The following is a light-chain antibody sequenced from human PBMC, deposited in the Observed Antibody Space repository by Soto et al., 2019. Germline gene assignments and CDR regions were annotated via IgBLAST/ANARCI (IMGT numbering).Light chain of an antibody. V-gene: IGKV1-5*01. J-gene: IGKJ4*01. Sequence: DIQMTQSPATLSPSLGDRATITCRASQSVSFYLAWYQQKTRKAPKLLIYDATSLENGVPSRFSGSGYGTEFTLSISSLEPDDYAIFFCYQYHDYTQVTFGLGTKVEMK. CDR2: DAT. CDR3: YQYHDYTQVT. CDR1: QSVSFY.